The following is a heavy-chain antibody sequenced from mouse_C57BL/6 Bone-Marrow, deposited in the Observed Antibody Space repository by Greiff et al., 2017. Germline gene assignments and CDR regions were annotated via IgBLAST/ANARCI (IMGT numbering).Heavy chain of an antibody. V-gene: IGHV5-4*01. CDR1: GFTFSSYA. Sequence: EVQLVESGGGLVKPGGSLKLSCAASGFTFSSYAMSWVRQTPEKRLEWVATISDGGSYTYYPDNVKGRFTISRDNAKNNLYLQRSHLKSEDTAMYYCARDRVTTPQAWFAYWGQGTLVTVSA. J-gene: IGHJ3*01. CDR3: ARDRVTTPQAWFAY. D-gene: IGHD2-5*01. CDR2: ISDGGSYT.